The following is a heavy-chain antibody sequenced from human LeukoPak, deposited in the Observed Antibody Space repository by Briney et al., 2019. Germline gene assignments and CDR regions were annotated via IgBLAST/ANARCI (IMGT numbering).Heavy chain of an antibody. Sequence: GGSLRLSCAASGFSFSVYSMNWVRQAPGKGLEWVSSISSSSGSIYYADSVKGRFTISRDNAKNSLYLQMNSLRAEDTAVYYCARDTYDSSGYYYQDYWGQGILVTVSS. D-gene: IGHD3-22*01. CDR2: ISSSSGSI. V-gene: IGHV3-21*01. J-gene: IGHJ4*02. CDR1: GFSFSVYS. CDR3: ARDTYDSSGYYYQDY.